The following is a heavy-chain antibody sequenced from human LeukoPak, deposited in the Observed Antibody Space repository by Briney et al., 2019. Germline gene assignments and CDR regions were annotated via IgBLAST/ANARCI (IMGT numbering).Heavy chain of an antibody. Sequence: GGSLRLSCSTSGFAVDNYAFIWVRQAPGKGLEWVGFIRSKPYDETTEYTASVEGRFTISRDDSISIAYLQMNSLKIEDTAVYYCAKDRAASRVVAADFDPWGQGTLVTVSS. D-gene: IGHD2-15*01. CDR2: IRSKPYDETT. V-gene: IGHV3-49*04. CDR3: AKDRAASRVVAADFDP. J-gene: IGHJ5*02. CDR1: GFAVDNYA.